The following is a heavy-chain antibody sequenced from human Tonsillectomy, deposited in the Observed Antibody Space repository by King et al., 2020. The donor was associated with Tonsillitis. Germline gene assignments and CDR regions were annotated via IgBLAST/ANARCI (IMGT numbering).Heavy chain of an antibody. V-gene: IGHV1-2*02. J-gene: IGHJ3*02. Sequence: VQLVESGAEVKKPGASVKGSCKASGYTFTGDYMHWGRQAPGQGLEWMGWINPNSGGTNYAQKCQGRVTMTRDTSISTAYMELSRLRSDDTAVYYCAREPYSSSWDDAFDIWGQGTMVTVSS. CDR2: INPNSGGT. CDR3: AREPYSSSWDDAFDI. CDR1: GYTFTGDY. D-gene: IGHD6-13*01.